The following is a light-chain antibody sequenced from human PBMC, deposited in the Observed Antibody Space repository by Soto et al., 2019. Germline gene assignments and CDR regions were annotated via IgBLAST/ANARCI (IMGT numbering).Light chain of an antibody. J-gene: IGLJ3*02. V-gene: IGLV2-14*01. Sequence: QSVLTQPASVSGSPGQSITISCTGTTSDVGGYKYVSWYQHHPGKAPKLMIYEVTNRPSGVSSRFSGSKSGNTASLTISGLQAEDEADYYCSSYTSTNTLVQFGGGTKLTVL. CDR3: SSYTSTNTLVQ. CDR2: EVT. CDR1: TSDVGGYKY.